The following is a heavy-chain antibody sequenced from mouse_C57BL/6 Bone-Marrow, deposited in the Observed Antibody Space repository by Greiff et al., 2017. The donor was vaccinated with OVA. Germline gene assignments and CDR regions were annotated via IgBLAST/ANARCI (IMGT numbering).Heavy chain of an antibody. V-gene: IGHV1-15*01. Sequence: QVQLQQSGAELVRPGASVTLSCKASGYTFTDYEMHWVKQTPVHGLEWIGAIDPETGGTAYNQKFKGKAILTADKSSSTAYMELRSLTSEDSDVYYCTRDCITTVVALYWYFDVWGTGTTVTVSS. J-gene: IGHJ1*03. CDR1: GYTFTDYE. D-gene: IGHD1-1*01. CDR2: IDPETGGT. CDR3: TRDCITTVVALYWYFDV.